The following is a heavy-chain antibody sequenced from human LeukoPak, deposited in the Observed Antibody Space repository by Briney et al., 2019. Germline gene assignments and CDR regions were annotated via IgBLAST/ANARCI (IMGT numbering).Heavy chain of an antibody. D-gene: IGHD2-15*01. J-gene: IGHJ4*02. CDR1: GYTFTSYY. V-gene: IGHV1-46*01. Sequence: GASVKVSCKASGYTFTSYYMHRVRQAPGQGLEWMGIINPSGGSTSYAQKFQGRVTMTRDMSTSTVYMELSSLRSEDTAVYYCARVVDSYSTGQYYFDYWGQGTLVTVSS. CDR2: INPSGGST. CDR3: ARVVDSYSTGQYYFDY.